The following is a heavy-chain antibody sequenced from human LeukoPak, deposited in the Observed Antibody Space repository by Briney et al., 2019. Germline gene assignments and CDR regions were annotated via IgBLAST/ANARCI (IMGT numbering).Heavy chain of an antibody. D-gene: IGHD6-19*01. CDR3: ARDRRGIAVAGRPRWFDP. V-gene: IGHV1-2*04. CDR1: GYTFTGYY. J-gene: IGHJ5*02. CDR2: INPNSGGT. Sequence: GASVKVSCKASGYTFTGYYMHWVRQAPGQGLEWMGWINPNSGGTNYAQKFQGWVTMTRDTSISTAYMELGRLRSDDTAVYYCARDRRGIAVAGRPRWFDPWGQGTLVTVSS.